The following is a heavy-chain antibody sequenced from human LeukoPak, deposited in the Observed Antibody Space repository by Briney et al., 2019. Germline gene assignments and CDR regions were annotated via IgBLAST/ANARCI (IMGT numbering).Heavy chain of an antibody. CDR2: IYYSGST. Sequence: SETLSLTCAVSGGSISSFNWWSWVRQSPGKGLEWIGDIYYSGSTNYNPSLKSRVTISVDTSKNQFSLRLSSVTAADTAVYYSARLASGSYGPLTPFDYWGQGTLVTVSS. CDR3: ARLASGSYGPLTPFDY. V-gene: IGHV4-4*02. J-gene: IGHJ4*02. CDR1: GGSISSFNW. D-gene: IGHD1-26*01.